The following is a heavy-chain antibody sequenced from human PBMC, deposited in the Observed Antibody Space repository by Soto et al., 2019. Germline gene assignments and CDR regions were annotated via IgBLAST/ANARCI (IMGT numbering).Heavy chain of an antibody. V-gene: IGHV3-33*01. J-gene: IGHJ4*01. CDR2: IWYDGGNK. Sequence: GGSLRLSCAASGFTFSSYGMHWVRQAPGKGLEWVAVIWYDGGNKYYADSVKGRFTISRDNSKNTLYLQMNSLRAEATAVYYCATARYYDILTGYYCGSYGALDY. D-gene: IGHD3-9*01. CDR1: GFTFSSYG. CDR3: ATARYYDILTGYYCGSYGALDY.